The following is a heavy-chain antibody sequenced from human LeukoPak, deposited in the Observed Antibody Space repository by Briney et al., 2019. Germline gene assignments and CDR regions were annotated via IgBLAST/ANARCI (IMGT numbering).Heavy chain of an antibody. V-gene: IGHV4-4*07. D-gene: IGHD3-3*01. Sequence: PSETLSLTCTVSGVSISSYYWSWIRQSAGKGLEWIGRIYVSGTTNYNPSLESRVTMSVDTSKNQFSLKLTSVTAEDTAVYYCAKTITIFGVVIVAGIDIWGQGTMVTVSS. J-gene: IGHJ3*02. CDR2: IYVSGTT. CDR3: AKTITIFGVVIVAGIDI. CDR1: GVSISSYY.